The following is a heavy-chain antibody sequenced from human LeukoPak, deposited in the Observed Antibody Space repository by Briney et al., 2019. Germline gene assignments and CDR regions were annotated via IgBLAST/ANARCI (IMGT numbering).Heavy chain of an antibody. Sequence: GASVKVSCKASGYTFTSYGISWVRQAPGQGLEWMGWISAYNGNTNYAQKLQGRVTMTTDTSTSTAYMELRSLRSDDTAVYYCARDGDYGDYAGTGAFDIWGQGTMVTVSS. CDR3: ARDGDYGDYAGTGAFDI. CDR2: ISAYNGNT. V-gene: IGHV1-18*01. CDR1: GYTFTSYG. D-gene: IGHD4-17*01. J-gene: IGHJ3*02.